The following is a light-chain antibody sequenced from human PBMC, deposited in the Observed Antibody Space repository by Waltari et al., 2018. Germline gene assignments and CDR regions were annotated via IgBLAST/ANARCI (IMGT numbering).Light chain of an antibody. CDR1: SSNIGSSF. CDR2: RND. CDR3: AAWDDSLTVR. V-gene: IGLV1-47*01. Sequence: QSVLTQPPSASGTPGQRVTISCSGSSSNIGSSFVCWYQHLPGTAPKLRIYRNDQRPSGVPDRFSCSRSGTSASLAIRGLRSEDEADYYCAAWDDSLTVRFGGGTKLTVL. J-gene: IGLJ3*02.